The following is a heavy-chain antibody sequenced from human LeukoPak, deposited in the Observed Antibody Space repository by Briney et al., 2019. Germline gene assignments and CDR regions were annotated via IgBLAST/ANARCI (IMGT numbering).Heavy chain of an antibody. Sequence: GRSLRLSCAASGFTFSSYGMHWVRQAPGKGLEWVAVISYDGSNKYYADSVKGRFTISRDNFKNTLYLQMNSLRAEDTAVYYCAKDRRGLYYYGSGSYPRFDPWGQGTLVTVSS. D-gene: IGHD3-10*01. J-gene: IGHJ5*02. CDR2: ISYDGSNK. V-gene: IGHV3-30*18. CDR1: GFTFSSYG. CDR3: AKDRRGLYYYGSGSYPRFDP.